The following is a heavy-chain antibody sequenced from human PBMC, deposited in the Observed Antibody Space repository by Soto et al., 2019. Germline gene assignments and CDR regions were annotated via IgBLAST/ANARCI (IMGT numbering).Heavy chain of an antibody. V-gene: IGHV3-23*01. J-gene: IGHJ4*02. D-gene: IGHD2-8*02. Sequence: GGSVRLSCESSGFIFISYAMNWVRQAPGKRLQWVSSITGSSDYTSYIASVRGRFTISRDNSKNTLYLQMNSLRAEDTAVYFCAKEPTPGAHYALDYWSQATLVTVS. CDR1: GFIFISYA. CDR2: ITGSSDYT. CDR3: AKEPTPGAHYALDY.